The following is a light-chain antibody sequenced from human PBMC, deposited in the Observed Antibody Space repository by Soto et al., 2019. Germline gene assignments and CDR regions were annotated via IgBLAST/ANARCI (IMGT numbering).Light chain of an antibody. CDR3: SSYPHTTSTVL. V-gene: IGLV2-14*03. CDR1: SSDIADYNY. Sequence: QSVLTQPASVSGSPGQSITISCTGTSSDIADYNYVSWYQQHPGKAPRLIISDVTNRPSGVSNRFSGSKSGNTASLTISGLQAEDEADYYCSSYPHTTSTVLFGGGTKLTVL. J-gene: IGLJ2*01. CDR2: DVT.